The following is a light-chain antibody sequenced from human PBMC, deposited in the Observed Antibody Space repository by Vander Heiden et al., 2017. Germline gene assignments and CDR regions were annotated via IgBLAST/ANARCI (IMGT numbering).Light chain of an antibody. V-gene: IGLV6-57*01. CDR1: SGSIASNY. CDR2: EDN. J-gene: IGLJ2*01. CDR3: QSYDSSNHVV. Sequence: NFMLTQPHSVSESPGKTVTTSCTRSSGSIASNYVQCYQQRPGSSPTTVIYEDNQRPSGVPDRFSGSIDSSSNSASLTISGLKTEDEADYYCQSYDSSNHVVFGGGTKLTVL.